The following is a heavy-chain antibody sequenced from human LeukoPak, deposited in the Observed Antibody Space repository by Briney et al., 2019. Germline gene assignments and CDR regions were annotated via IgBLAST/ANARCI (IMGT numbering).Heavy chain of an antibody. J-gene: IGHJ4*02. CDR1: GGSFSGYY. V-gene: IGHV4-34*01. CDR2: INQSGST. D-gene: IGHD3-16*02. CDR3: ARYDVWGSYRAFDY. Sequence: SETLSLTCAVYGGSFSGYYWNWIRQSPGKGLEWIGEINQSGSTSYNPSLKSRVTISVDTSKNQFSLKLSSVTAADTAVYYCARYDVWGSYRAFDYWGQGTLVTVSS.